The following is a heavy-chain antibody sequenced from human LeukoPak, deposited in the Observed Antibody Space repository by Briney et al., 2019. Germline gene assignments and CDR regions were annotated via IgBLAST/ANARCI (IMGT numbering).Heavy chain of an antibody. D-gene: IGHD3-3*01. V-gene: IGHV1-69*05. CDR3: AREWREYYDFWSGYKGDAFDI. CDR1: GGTFSSYA. Sequence: SVKVSCKASGGTFSSYAISWVRQAPGQGLEWMGGIIPIFGTANYAQKFQGRVTITTDESTSTAYMELSSLRSEDTAVYYCAREWREYYDFWSGYKGDAFDIWGQGTMVTVSS. J-gene: IGHJ3*02. CDR2: IIPIFGTA.